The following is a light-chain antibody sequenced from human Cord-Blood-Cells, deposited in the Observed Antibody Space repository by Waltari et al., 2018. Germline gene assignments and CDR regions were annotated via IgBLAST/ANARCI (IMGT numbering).Light chain of an antibody. Sequence: QSVLTQPPSVSGAPGQRVTISCTGSSSNIGAGYDLHWYQQLPGTAPKLLIYGNSHRPSGVPDRFSGSKSGTSASLAITGRQAEDEADYYCQSYDSSLSGWVFGGGTKLTVL. V-gene: IGLV1-40*01. J-gene: IGLJ2*01. CDR1: SSNIGAGYD. CDR3: QSYDSSLSGWV. CDR2: GNS.